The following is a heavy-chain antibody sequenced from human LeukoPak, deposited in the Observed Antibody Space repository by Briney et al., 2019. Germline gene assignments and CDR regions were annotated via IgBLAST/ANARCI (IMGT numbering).Heavy chain of an antibody. J-gene: IGHJ4*02. CDR1: GGSISSSSYY. CDR3: VRQEDYDILTGDRRYFFDY. V-gene: IGHV4-39*01. D-gene: IGHD3-9*01. Sequence: SETLSLTCTVSGGSISSSSYYWGWIRQPPGKGLEWIGSIYYSGSTYYNPSLKSRVTISVDTSKNQFSLKLSSVTAADTAVYYCVRQEDYDILTGDRRYFFDYWGQGTLVTVSS. CDR2: IYYSGST.